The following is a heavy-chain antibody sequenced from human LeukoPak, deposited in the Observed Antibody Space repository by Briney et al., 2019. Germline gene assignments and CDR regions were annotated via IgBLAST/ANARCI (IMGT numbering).Heavy chain of an antibody. J-gene: IGHJ4*02. Sequence: GGSLRLSCAASGFTLSDYYMGWIRQAPGKGLEWVSYSSRSGSTIYYAASVKGRFAISRDNAKNSLYLQMNSMRAEDTAVYYCARRRDFIDYWGQGTLVAVSS. V-gene: IGHV3-11*01. D-gene: IGHD3/OR15-3a*01. CDR2: SSRSGSTI. CDR3: ARRRDFIDY. CDR1: GFTLSDYY.